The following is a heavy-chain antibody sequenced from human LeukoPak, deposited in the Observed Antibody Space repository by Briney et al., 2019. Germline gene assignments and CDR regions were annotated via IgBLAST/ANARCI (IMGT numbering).Heavy chain of an antibody. J-gene: IGHJ4*02. CDR1: GYTFTSYD. D-gene: IGHD2-2*01. V-gene: IGHV1-18*01. Sequence: ASVKVSCKASGYTFTSYDINWVRQATGQGLEWMGWISAYNGNTNYAQKLQGRVTMTTDTSTSTAYMELRSLRSDDTAVYYCARDVDGSGDIVVVPGYWGQGTLVTVSS. CDR2: ISAYNGNT. CDR3: ARDVDGSGDIVVVPGY.